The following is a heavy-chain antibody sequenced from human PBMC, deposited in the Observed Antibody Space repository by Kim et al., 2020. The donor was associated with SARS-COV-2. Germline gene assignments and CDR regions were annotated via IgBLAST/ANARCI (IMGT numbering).Heavy chain of an antibody. J-gene: IGHJ4*02. CDR2: MNPNSGNT. Sequence: ASVKVSCKAYGYTFTSYDINWVRQASGQGLEWMGWMNPNSGNTGSAQKFQGRVTMTRNTSTSTAYMELSSLRPEDTAVYYCARNSVVSRYFDYWGQGTLVTVSS. CDR3: ARNSVVSRYFDY. D-gene: IGHD2-15*01. V-gene: IGHV1-8*01. CDR1: GYTFTSYD.